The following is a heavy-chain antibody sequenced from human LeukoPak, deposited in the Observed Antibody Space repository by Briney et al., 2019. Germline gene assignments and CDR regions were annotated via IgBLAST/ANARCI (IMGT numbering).Heavy chain of an antibody. CDR2: MYYSGAT. CDR1: GGSISSSNYY. J-gene: IGHJ4*02. V-gene: IGHV4-39*01. D-gene: IGHD1-26*01. CDR3: ARHLYSGSYYF. Sequence: SETLSLTCTVSGGSISSSNYYWGWIRQPPGKGLEWIGSMYYSGATYYNPSLKSRVTISVDTSKNQFSLKLSSVTAADTAVYYCARHLYSGSYYFWGQGTLVTVSS.